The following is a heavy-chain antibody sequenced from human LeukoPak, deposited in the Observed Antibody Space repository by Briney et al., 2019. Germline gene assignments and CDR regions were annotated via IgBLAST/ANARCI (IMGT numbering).Heavy chain of an antibody. CDR2: MNPNSGNT. V-gene: IGHV1-8*01. J-gene: IGHJ6*02. CDR1: GYTFTSYD. D-gene: IGHD2-15*01. Sequence: ASVKVSCKASGYTFTSYDINWVRQATGQGLERMGWMNPNSGNTGYAQKFQGRVTMTRNTSISTAYMELSSLRSEDTAVYYCAKEGVDVGPSGYYYGMDVWGQGTTVTVSS. CDR3: AKEGVDVGPSGYYYGMDV.